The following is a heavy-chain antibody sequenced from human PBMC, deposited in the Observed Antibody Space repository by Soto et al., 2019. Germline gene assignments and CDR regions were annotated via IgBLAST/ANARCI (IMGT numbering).Heavy chain of an antibody. CDR1: AYSFTSYW. CDR3: ARLTIDSSGYYNSFDY. CDR2: IDPGDSYT. J-gene: IGHJ4*02. D-gene: IGHD3-22*01. Sequence: PGESLKISCKGSAYSFTSYWITWVRQMPGKGLEWMGRIDPGDSYTKYSPSFQGHVTISADKSISTVYLQWSSLKASDTAMYYCARLTIDSSGYYNSFDYWGQGTLVTVSS. V-gene: IGHV5-10-1*01.